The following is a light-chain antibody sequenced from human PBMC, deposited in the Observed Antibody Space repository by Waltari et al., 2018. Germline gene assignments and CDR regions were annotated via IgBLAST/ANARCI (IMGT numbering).Light chain of an antibody. J-gene: IGLJ1*01. Sequence: QSALTQPASVSGSPGQSITISCTGTSSDAGGYNYVSWYQQHPGKAPKLMIYEVSNRTSGVSKRFSGSKSGNTASLTISGLQAEDEAYYYCSSYTSSSTLYVFGTGTKVTVL. CDR2: EVS. CDR3: SSYTSSSTLYV. CDR1: SSDAGGYNY. V-gene: IGLV2-14*01.